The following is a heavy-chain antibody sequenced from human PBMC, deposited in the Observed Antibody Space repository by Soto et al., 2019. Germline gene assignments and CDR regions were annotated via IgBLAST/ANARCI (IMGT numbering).Heavy chain of an antibody. CDR2: ISYDGSNK. CDR1: GFTFSSYS. D-gene: IGHD3-10*01. J-gene: IGHJ3*02. CDR3: AKRQVRGPHLLQPANFDI. Sequence: GGSLRLSCAASGFTFSSYSMNWVRQAPGKGLEWVAVISYDGSNKYYADSVKGRFTISRDNSKNTLYLQMNSLRAEDTAVYYCAKRQVRGPHLLQPANFDIWGQGTMVTVSS. V-gene: IGHV3-30*18.